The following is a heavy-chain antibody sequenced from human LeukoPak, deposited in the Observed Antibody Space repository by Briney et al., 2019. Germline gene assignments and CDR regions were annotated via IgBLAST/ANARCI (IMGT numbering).Heavy chain of an antibody. V-gene: IGHV4-59*01. Sequence: PSETLSLTCTVSGGSISSYYWSWIRQPPGKGLEWIGYIYYSGSTNYNPSLKSRVTISVDTSKNQFSLKLSSVTAADTAVYYCARGFSIAARAFDIWGQGTMVTVSS. CDR2: IYYSGST. CDR1: GGSISSYY. CDR3: ARGFSIAARAFDI. J-gene: IGHJ3*02. D-gene: IGHD6-6*01.